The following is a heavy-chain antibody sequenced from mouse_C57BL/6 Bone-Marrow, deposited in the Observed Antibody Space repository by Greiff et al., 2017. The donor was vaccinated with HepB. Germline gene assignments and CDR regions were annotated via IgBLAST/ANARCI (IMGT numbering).Heavy chain of an antibody. CDR1: GYTFTSYW. V-gene: IGHV1-61*01. CDR3: ARGATVATFDY. CDR2: IYPSDSET. J-gene: IGHJ2*01. Sequence: QVQLQQPGAELVRPGSSVKLSCKASGYTFTSYWMDWVKQRPGQGLEWIGNIYPSDSETHYNQKFKDKATWTVDKSSSTAYMQLSNLTSGDSAVYYCARGATVATFDYWGQGTTLTVSS. D-gene: IGHD1-1*01.